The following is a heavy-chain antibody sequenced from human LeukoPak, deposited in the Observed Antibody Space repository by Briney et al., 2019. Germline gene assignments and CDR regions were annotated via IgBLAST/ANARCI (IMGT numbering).Heavy chain of an antibody. Sequence: GGSLRLSCAASGFTVSSNYMSWVRQAPGKGLXXXXVIYSGGSTYYADSVKGRFTISRDNSKNKLYLQMNSLRAEDTAVYYCAREGQRYSSGWYVGYWGQGTLVTVSS. CDR3: AREGQRYSSGWYVGY. J-gene: IGHJ4*02. D-gene: IGHD6-19*01. CDR1: GFTVSSNY. CDR2: IYSGGST. V-gene: IGHV3-66*02.